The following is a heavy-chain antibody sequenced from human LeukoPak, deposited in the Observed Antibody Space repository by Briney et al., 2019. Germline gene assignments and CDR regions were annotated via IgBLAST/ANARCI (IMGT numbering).Heavy chain of an antibody. Sequence: SVRVSCKASGGTFSSYAISWVRQAPGQGLEWMGGIIPIFGTANYAQKFQGRVTITADESTSTAYMELSSLRSEDTAVYYCARELRERTSLGFDLWGRGTLVTVSS. D-gene: IGHD1-1*01. J-gene: IGHJ2*01. V-gene: IGHV1-69*13. CDR2: IIPIFGTA. CDR3: ARELRERTSLGFDL. CDR1: GGTFSSYA.